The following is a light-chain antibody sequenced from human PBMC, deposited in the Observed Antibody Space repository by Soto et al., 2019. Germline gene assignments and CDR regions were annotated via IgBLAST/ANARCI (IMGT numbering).Light chain of an antibody. CDR1: QSISSY. Sequence: DIQMTQSPSSLSASVGDRVTITCRASQSISSYLNWYQQKPGKAPKLLIYPAYSLQSGVPSRFSGSGCVTDFTPAISSLQPEDFATYGCQQNYSTPTWTFGQGTKVEIK. V-gene: IGKV1-39*01. J-gene: IGKJ1*01. CDR2: PAY. CDR3: QQNYSTPTWT.